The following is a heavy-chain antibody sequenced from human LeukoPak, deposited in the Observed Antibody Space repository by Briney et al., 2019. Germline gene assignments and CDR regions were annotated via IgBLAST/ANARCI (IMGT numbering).Heavy chain of an antibody. CDR2: MNPNSGNT. Sequence: ASVKVSCKASGYTFTSYDINWVRQATGQGLEWMGWMNPNSGNTGYAQKFQGRVTMTRNTSISTAYMELSSPRSEDTAVYYCARGARPLPRHYYYYYYMDVWGKGTTVTVSS. V-gene: IGHV1-8*01. CDR1: GYTFTSYD. D-gene: IGHD2-15*01. CDR3: ARGARPLPRHYYYYYYMDV. J-gene: IGHJ6*03.